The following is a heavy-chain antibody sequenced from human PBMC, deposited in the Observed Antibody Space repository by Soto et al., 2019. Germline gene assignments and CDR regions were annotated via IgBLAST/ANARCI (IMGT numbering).Heavy chain of an antibody. D-gene: IGHD6-19*01. J-gene: IGHJ4*02. CDR2: ISTSGATR. Sequence: EVQLVESGGGLVQPGGSLRLSCVASGFTFSTDSMNWVRQAPGKGLEWVAHISTSGATRYYADSVKGRFTISRDNAKTSLYLQMDSLRNEATAVYYCARCFGSGFDYWGQGTLVTVSS. CDR3: ARCFGSGFDY. CDR1: GFTFSTDS. V-gene: IGHV3-48*02.